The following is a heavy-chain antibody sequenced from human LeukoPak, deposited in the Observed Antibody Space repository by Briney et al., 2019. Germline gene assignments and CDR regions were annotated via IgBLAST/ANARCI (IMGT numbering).Heavy chain of an antibody. CDR2: IIPIFGTA. V-gene: IGHV1-69*05. CDR3: ARSRHDYVWGSYLGPFDY. Sequence: SVKVSCKASGGTFSSYAISWVRQAPGQGLEWMGGIIPIFGTANYAQKFQGRVTITTDESTSTAYMELSSLRSEDTAVYYCARSRHDYVWGSYLGPFDYWGQGTLVTVSS. CDR1: GGTFSSYA. D-gene: IGHD3-16*02. J-gene: IGHJ4*02.